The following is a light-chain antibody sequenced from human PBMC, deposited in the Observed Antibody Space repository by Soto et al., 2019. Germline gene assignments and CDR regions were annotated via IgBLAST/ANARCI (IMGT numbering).Light chain of an antibody. Sequence: DIQMTQSLSSLSAFVGDRVTITCRASQSISSYLNWYQQKPGKAPKLLIFAASSLQSGVPSRFSGSASGTDFTLTISSLQPEDFATYYCQQSYSTPPTFGQGTKLQIK. CDR3: QQSYSTPPT. J-gene: IGKJ2*01. CDR2: AAS. V-gene: IGKV1-39*01. CDR1: QSISSY.